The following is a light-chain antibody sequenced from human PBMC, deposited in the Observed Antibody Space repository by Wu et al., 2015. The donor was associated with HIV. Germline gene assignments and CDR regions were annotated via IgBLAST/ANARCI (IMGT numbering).Light chain of an antibody. J-gene: IGKJ4*01. CDR2: GAS. V-gene: IGKV3D-15*01. CDR1: QSVSSN. Sequence: EIVMTQSPATLSVSLGERATLFCRASQSVSSNLAWYQQKPGQAPRLLIYGASTRATGITARFSGSGSGTEFTLTISSLQSEDFAVYYCQQYNNWPPLTFGGGTKVEIK. CDR3: QQYNNWPPLT.